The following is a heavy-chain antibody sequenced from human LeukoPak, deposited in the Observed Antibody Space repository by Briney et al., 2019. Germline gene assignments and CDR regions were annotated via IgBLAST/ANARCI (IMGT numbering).Heavy chain of an antibody. J-gene: IGHJ6*03. Sequence: QSGGSLRLSCAASGFTFSSYSINWVRQAPGKGLEWVSYISSSSSTISYADSVKGRFTISRDNAKNSLYLQMNSLRADDTAVYYCARFAAGGSYYYYMDVWGKGTTVTVSS. D-gene: IGHD6-25*01. CDR3: ARFAAGGSYYYYMDV. CDR2: ISSSSSTI. V-gene: IGHV3-48*01. CDR1: GFTFSSYS.